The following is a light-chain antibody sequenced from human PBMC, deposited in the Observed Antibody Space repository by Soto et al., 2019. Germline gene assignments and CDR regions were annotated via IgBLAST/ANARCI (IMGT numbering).Light chain of an antibody. CDR2: DAS. CDR3: QQRANRPYT. Sequence: EIVLTQSPATLSLSPGERATLSCRASQSVSSYLAWYQQKPGQAPRLLIYDASNRATGIPARFSGSGSGTDFTLTISSLESEDFAVYYCQQRANRPYTFGQGTKLEIK. J-gene: IGKJ2*01. V-gene: IGKV3-11*01. CDR1: QSVSSY.